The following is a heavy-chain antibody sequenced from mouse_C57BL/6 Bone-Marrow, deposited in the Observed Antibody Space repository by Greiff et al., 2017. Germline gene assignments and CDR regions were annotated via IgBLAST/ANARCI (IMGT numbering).Heavy chain of an antibody. CDR2: IDPSDSYT. Sequence: QVQLQQPGAELVKPGASVKLSCKASGYTFTSYWMQWVKQRPGQSLEWIGEIDPSDSYTNYNQKFKGKATLTVDTSSSTAYMQLSSLTSEDSAVYYCARWMDYYGSSYYAMDYWGQGTSVTVSS. J-gene: IGHJ4*01. V-gene: IGHV1-50*01. CDR3: ARWMDYYGSSYYAMDY. D-gene: IGHD1-1*01. CDR1: GYTFTSYW.